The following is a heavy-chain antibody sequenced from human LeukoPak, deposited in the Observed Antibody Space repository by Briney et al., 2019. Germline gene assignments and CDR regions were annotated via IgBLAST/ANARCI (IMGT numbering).Heavy chain of an antibody. CDR2: ISYDGSNK. J-gene: IGHJ4*02. D-gene: IGHD3-10*01. Sequence: PGRSLRLSCAASGFTFSSYGMHWVRQAPGKGLEWVAVISYDGSNKYYADSVKGRFTISRDNSKNTLYLQMNSLRAEDTAVYYCAKERLDGSGSYYYNYWGQGTLVTVSS. CDR3: AKERLDGSGSYYYNY. CDR1: GFTFSSYG. V-gene: IGHV3-30*18.